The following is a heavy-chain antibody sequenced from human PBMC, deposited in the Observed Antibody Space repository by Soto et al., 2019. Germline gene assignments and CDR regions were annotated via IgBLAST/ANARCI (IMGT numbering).Heavy chain of an antibody. D-gene: IGHD4-17*01. J-gene: IGHJ4*02. CDR2: IYYSGST. V-gene: IGHV4-31*03. Sequence: QVQLQESGPGVVKPSQTLSLTCIVSGGSISSGGYYWSWIRQHPGKGLEWIGYIYYSGSTYYNPSLKSRVTISVDTSKNQFSLRLSSVTAADTAVYYCARRAYGDYSFDYWGQGTLVTVSS. CDR1: GGSISSGGYY. CDR3: ARRAYGDYSFDY.